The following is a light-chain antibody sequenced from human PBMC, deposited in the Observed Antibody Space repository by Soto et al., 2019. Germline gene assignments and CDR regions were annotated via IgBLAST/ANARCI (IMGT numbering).Light chain of an antibody. J-gene: IGKJ1*01. CDR1: QSVRSN. Sequence: EIVMTQSPATLSVSPGARATLSCRASQSVRSNLAWYKQKPGQAPRLLIYGASTRATGIQARFTVIGSGTEFTLPISSLQSEEFATDDCQQYTTYWTLGQGPKVDIK. CDR3: QQYTTYWT. CDR2: GAS. V-gene: IGKV3D-15*01.